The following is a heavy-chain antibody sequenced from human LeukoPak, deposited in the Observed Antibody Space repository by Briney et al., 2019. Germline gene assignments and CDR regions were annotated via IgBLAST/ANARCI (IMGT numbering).Heavy chain of an antibody. D-gene: IGHD2-15*01. CDR2: IIPIFGTA. V-gene: IGHV1-69*01. CDR1: GGTFSSYA. Sequence: SVKVSCKASGGTFSSYAISWVRQAPGQGLEWMGGIIPIFGTANYAQKFQGRVTITADESTSTAYMELSSLRSEDTAVYNCARDAPHDSAIDYWGQGTLVTVSS. CDR3: ARDAPHDSAIDY. J-gene: IGHJ4*02.